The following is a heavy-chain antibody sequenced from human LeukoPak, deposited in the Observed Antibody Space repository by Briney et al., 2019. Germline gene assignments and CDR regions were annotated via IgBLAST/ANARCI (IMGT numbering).Heavy chain of an antibody. V-gene: IGHV3-30-3*01. J-gene: IGHJ6*02. CDR2: ISYDGSNK. Sequence: GGSLRLSCAASGFTFSSYAMHWVHQAPGKGLEWVAVISYDGSNKYYADSVKGRFTISRDNSKNTLYLQMNSLRAEDTAVYYCARPPAVAGTDYYYGMDVWGQGTTVTVSS. CDR3: ARPPAVAGTDYYYGMDV. CDR1: GFTFSSYA. D-gene: IGHD6-19*01.